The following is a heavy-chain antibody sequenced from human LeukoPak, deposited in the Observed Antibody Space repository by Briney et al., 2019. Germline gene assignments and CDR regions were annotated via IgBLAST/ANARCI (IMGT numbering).Heavy chain of an antibody. D-gene: IGHD1-26*01. V-gene: IGHV1-2*06. J-gene: IGHJ3*02. CDR1: GYTFTGYY. Sequence: ASVKVSCKASGYTFTGYYTHWVRQAPGQGLEWMGRINPNSGGTNYAQKFQGRVTMTRDTSISTAYMELSRLRSDDTAVYYCARDTVGAIAGDAFDIWGQGTMVTVSS. CDR3: ARDTVGAIAGDAFDI. CDR2: INPNSGGT.